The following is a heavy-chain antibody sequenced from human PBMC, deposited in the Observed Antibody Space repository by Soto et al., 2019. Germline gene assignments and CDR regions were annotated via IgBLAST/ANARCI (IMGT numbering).Heavy chain of an antibody. Sequence: PSETLSLTCTVSGGSISSGGYYWSWIRQHPGKGLEWIGYIYYSGSTYYNPSLKSRVTISVDTSKNQFSLKLSSVTAADTAVYYCARAIVVVVAATPVVWFGPWGQGTLVTVSS. V-gene: IGHV4-31*03. D-gene: IGHD2-15*01. CDR1: GGSISSGGYY. CDR3: ARAIVVVVAATPVVWFGP. J-gene: IGHJ5*02. CDR2: IYYSGST.